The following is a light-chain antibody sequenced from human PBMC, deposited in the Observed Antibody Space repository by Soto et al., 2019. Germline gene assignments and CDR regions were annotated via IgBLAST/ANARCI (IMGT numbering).Light chain of an antibody. CDR1: NSNIGSHV. Sequence: QSVLTQPPSASGAPGQRVTISCSGSNSNIGSHVVNWYQQVPGTAPKLLIYTNNQRPSGVPDRFSDSKSGTSAYLAISGLQSEDEADYYCAAWDGSLQSWVFGGGTKLTVL. J-gene: IGLJ3*02. CDR3: AAWDGSLQSWV. CDR2: TNN. V-gene: IGLV1-44*01.